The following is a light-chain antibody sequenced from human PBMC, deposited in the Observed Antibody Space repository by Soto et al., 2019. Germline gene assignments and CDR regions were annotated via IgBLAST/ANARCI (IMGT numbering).Light chain of an antibody. CDR1: QSVSSN. CDR3: QHYNNWPGIT. V-gene: IGKV3-15*01. J-gene: IGKJ4*01. Sequence: EIVMTQSPATLSVSPGERATLSCRASQSVSSNLAWYQQKPGQAPRLLIYGVSTRATGIPARFSGSGSGTAFTLIISSLQSEDFAIYYCQHYNNWPGITFGGGTKVEIK. CDR2: GVS.